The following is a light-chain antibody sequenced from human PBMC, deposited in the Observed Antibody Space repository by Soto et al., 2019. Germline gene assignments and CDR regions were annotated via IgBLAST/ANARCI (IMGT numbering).Light chain of an antibody. J-gene: IGKJ2*01. CDR2: GAS. V-gene: IGKV3-15*01. Sequence: EMVMTQSPATLSASPGERATRSCTASHSVSSNLAWYQQKPGQAPRLLIYGASTRATGIPARFSGSGSGTEFTLTISSLESEDFAVYYCQEYNNWPPMNTFGQGAKLEIK. CDR1: HSVSSN. CDR3: QEYNNWPPMNT.